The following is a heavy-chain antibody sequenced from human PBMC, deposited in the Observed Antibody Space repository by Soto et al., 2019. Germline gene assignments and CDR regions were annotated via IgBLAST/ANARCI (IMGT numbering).Heavy chain of an antibody. CDR3: GPGIDFGWLDTPNHALDI. Sequence: EVQLVQSGGALVQPGGSLRLSCAASGFTPSRLSMNWVRQAPGKGLEWISYINSAGSIIYYADSVKGRFTISRDNAKNSPYLPTNSLRGADTAVYYCGPGIDFGWLDTPNHALDIWGQGTMVTVSS. D-gene: IGHD3-9*01. J-gene: IGHJ3*02. CDR1: GFTPSRLS. V-gene: IGHV3-48*01. CDR2: INSAGSII.